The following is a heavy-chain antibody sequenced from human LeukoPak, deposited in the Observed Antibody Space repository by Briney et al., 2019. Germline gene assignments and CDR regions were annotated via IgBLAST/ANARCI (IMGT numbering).Heavy chain of an antibody. J-gene: IGHJ4*02. CDR1: GGSISNYY. D-gene: IGHD2-15*01. CDR3: ARVAAKTVEY. Sequence: SETLSLTCSVSGGSISNYYWNWIRQPAGKGLEWIGRMHMYTTAYNAALTSRVTMSVDTSRNKFSLSLSSVTAADTAVYYCARVAAKTVEYWGQGTLVTVSS. V-gene: IGHV4-4*07. CDR2: MHMYTT.